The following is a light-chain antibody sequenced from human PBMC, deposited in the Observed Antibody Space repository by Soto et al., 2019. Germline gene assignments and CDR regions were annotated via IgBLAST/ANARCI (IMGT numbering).Light chain of an antibody. CDR2: LNNDGSH. CDR3: QTWGTGFQF. Sequence: QLVLTQSPSASASLGASVKLTCTPPPRHTSYAIAWHQKQPGKGPRYLMDLNNDGSHTKGDGIPDRFSGSSSGADRYLIISSLQSEDEADYYCQTWGTGFQFFGGGTKLTVL. CDR1: PRHTSYA. J-gene: IGLJ2*01. V-gene: IGLV4-69*01.